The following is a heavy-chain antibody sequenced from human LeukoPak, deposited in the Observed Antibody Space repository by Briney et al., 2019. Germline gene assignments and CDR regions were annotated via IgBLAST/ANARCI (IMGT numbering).Heavy chain of an antibody. D-gene: IGHD3-10*01. CDR3: ARGSTLRGDSPYYFDY. CDR1: GYTFTSYG. CDR2: ISAYNGNT. V-gene: IGHV1-18*01. J-gene: IGHJ4*02. Sequence: ASVKVSCKASGYTFTSYGISWVRQAPGQGLEWMGWISAYNGNTNYAQKFQGRVTMTRDTSSSTAYMELSRLRSDDTAVYYCARGSTLRGDSPYYFDYWGQGTLVTVSS.